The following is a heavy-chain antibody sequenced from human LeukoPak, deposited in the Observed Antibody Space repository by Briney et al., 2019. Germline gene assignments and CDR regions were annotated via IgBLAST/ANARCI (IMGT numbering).Heavy chain of an antibody. Sequence: QPGGSLRLSCAASGFTFSSYAMSWVRQAPGKGLEWVANIKQDGSQKYYVDSVKGRFTISRDNAKNSLYLQMNSLRAEDTAVYYCARPGTGEHFDYWGQGTLVTVSS. CDR3: ARPGTGEHFDY. J-gene: IGHJ4*02. V-gene: IGHV3-7*05. CDR2: IKQDGSQK. CDR1: GFTFSSYA. D-gene: IGHD7-27*01.